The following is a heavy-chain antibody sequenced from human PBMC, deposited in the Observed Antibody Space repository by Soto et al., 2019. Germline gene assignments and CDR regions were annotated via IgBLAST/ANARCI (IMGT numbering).Heavy chain of an antibody. CDR2: ISYDGSNK. J-gene: IGHJ4*02. CDR3: AKDRKDYYYGSGTPLGGDY. D-gene: IGHD3-10*01. Sequence: GGSLRLSCAASGFTFSSYGMHWVRQAPGKGLEWVAVISYDGSNKYYADSVKGRFTISRDNSKNTLYLQMNSLRAEDTAVYYCAKDRKDYYYGSGTPLGGDYWGQGTLVTVSS. V-gene: IGHV3-30*18. CDR1: GFTFSSYG.